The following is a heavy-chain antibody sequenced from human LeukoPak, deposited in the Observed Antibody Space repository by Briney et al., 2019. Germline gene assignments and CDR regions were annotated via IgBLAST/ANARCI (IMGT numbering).Heavy chain of an antibody. Sequence: ASVTVSCKASGYTFTGYYMHWVRQAPGQGLEGMGWINPNSGGTNYAQKFQGRVTMTRDTSISTAYMDLSRLRSDDTAVYYCARGRSTTGTFFIYWGQGTLVTVSS. CDR2: INPNSGGT. J-gene: IGHJ4*02. D-gene: IGHD1-1*01. CDR1: GYTFTGYY. CDR3: ARGRSTTGTFFIY. V-gene: IGHV1-2*02.